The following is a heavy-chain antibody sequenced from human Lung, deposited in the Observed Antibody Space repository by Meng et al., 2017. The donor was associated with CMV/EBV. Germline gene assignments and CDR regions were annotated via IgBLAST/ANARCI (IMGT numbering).Heavy chain of an antibody. Sequence: SXTLSLXCAVYGGSFSGYYWSWIRQPPGKGLEWIGEINHSGSSNYNPSLKSRVTISVDTSKNEFSLKLSAVTDADTAVYYCASDYGGNSALYWGQGTLVTVSS. CDR3: ASDYGGNSALY. D-gene: IGHD4-23*01. CDR1: GGSFSGYY. V-gene: IGHV4-34*01. CDR2: INHSGSS. J-gene: IGHJ4*02.